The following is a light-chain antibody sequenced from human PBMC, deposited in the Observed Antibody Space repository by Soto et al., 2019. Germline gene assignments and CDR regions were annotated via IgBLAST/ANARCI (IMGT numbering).Light chain of an antibody. J-gene: IGKJ1*01. CDR1: QIVSSSY. V-gene: IGKV3-20*01. CDR3: QQYGSSSWT. Sequence: EILLTQSPCTLSLSPGERATLSCRASQIVSSSYLAWYQQKTGQDPRLLIYGASSRATGIPDRFSGSGSGTDFTLTISRLETEDFAVYYCQQYGSSSWTFGQGTKVDI. CDR2: GAS.